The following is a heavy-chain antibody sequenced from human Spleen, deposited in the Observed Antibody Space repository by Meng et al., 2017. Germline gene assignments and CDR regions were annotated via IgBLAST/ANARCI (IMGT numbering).Heavy chain of an antibody. CDR2: ISGSGLSV. J-gene: IGHJ4*02. CDR1: GFTFSNYE. Sequence: GESLKTSCVASGFTFSNYEMNWVRQAPGKGLEWISHISGSGLSVYYADSVKGRFTISRDDAKNSVFLQMNSLRAEDTAVYYCARDGYSYGFDFFDYWGQGTLVTVSS. CDR3: ARDGYSYGFDFFDY. V-gene: IGHV3-48*03. D-gene: IGHD5-18*01.